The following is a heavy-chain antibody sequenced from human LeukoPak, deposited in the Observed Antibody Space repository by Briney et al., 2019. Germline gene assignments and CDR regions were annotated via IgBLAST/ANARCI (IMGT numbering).Heavy chain of an antibody. V-gene: IGHV3-33*01. CDR2: IWRGGNYK. J-gene: IGHJ4*02. D-gene: IGHD6-19*01. CDR3: VIDPPDSGWAFWS. Sequence: GGSLRLSCSASGFNFGTHAMHWVRQAPGKGLEWVAMIWRGGNYKFYADSVKGRFTISRDDSRSDLSLQMDSLRVEDTALYHCVIDPPDSGWAFWSRGQGALVTVSS. CDR1: GFNFGTHA.